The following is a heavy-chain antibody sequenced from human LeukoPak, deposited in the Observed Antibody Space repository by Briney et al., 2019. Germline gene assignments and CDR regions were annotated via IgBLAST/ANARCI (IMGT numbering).Heavy chain of an antibody. CDR2: INHSGST. CDR3: ARGEPGYWSGGICYPFDD. D-gene: IGHD2-15*01. V-gene: IGHV4-34*01. CDR1: GGSFRGYY. Sequence: PSETLSLTCAVSGGSFRGYYWSWIRQPPGKGLEWIGEINHSGSTNYNPSLKSRVTISVATSKNQFSLKLSSVTAADTAVYYCARGEPGYWSGGICYPFDDCGQGTLVTVSS. J-gene: IGHJ4*02.